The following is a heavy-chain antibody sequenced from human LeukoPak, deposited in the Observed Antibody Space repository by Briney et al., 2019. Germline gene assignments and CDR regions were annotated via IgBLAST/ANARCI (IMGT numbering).Heavy chain of an antibody. D-gene: IGHD3-10*02. CDR1: EFTFSSYA. CDR2: ISYDGSNR. V-gene: IGHV3-30-3*01. CDR3: AGGYTYFHCSGSYH. Sequence: GRSLRLSCAASEFTFSSYAMHWVRQAPGKGLEWVAVISYDGSNRFYADSVKGRFIISRDNSKNTLYLEMNSLRVEDTAVYYCAGGYTYFHCSGSYHWGQGTLVTV. J-gene: IGHJ1*01.